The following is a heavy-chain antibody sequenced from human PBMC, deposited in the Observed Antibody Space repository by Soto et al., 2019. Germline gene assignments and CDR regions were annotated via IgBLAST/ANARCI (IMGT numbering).Heavy chain of an antibody. CDR3: ASHWGQAKRYYYYGMDV. D-gene: IGHD7-27*01. Sequence: QVQLVQSGAEVKKPGSSVKVSCKASGGTFNSYAISWVRQAPGQGLEWMGGIIPIFGTADYAQKFQGGITITADESTSTAYMELSSLRSEDTAVYYCASHWGQAKRYYYYGMDVWGQGTTVTVSS. J-gene: IGHJ6*02. CDR1: GGTFNSYA. CDR2: IIPIFGTA. V-gene: IGHV1-69*12.